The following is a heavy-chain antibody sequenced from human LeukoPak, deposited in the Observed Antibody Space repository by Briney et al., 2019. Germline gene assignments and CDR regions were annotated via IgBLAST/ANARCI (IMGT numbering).Heavy chain of an antibody. CDR2: IYSGGST. D-gene: IGHD2-2*01. V-gene: IGHV3-53*01. Sequence: GGSLRLSCAASGFTVSSNYMSWVRQAPGKGLEWVSVIYSGGSTYYAGSVKGRFTISRDNSKDTLYLQMNSLRAEDTAVYYCAKLGDIVVVPAANGDDYWGQGTLVTVSS. J-gene: IGHJ4*02. CDR1: GFTVSSNY. CDR3: AKLGDIVVVPAANGDDY.